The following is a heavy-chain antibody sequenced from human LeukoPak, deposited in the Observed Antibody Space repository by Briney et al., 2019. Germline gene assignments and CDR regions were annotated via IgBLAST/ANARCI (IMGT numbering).Heavy chain of an antibody. CDR2: IKQDGSGK. Sequence: GGSLRLSCAASGFTFSSYWMSWVRQAPGKGLEWVANIKQDGSGKYYVDSVKGRFTIPRDNAKNSLYLQMNSLRAEDTAVYYCARGFPNYYDSSGYYYFGGQGTLITVSS. CDR3: ARGFPNYYDSSGYYYF. D-gene: IGHD3-22*01. CDR1: GFTFSSYW. V-gene: IGHV3-7*01. J-gene: IGHJ4*02.